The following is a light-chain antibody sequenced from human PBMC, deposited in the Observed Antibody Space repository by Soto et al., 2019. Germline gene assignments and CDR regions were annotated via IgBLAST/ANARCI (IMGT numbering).Light chain of an antibody. Sequence: QPASVSGSPGQSITISCTGTSSDVGGYNYVSWYQQHPGKAPKLMIYDVSNRPSGVSNRFSGSKSGNTASLTISGLQAEDEADYYCSSYTSSSTYVVFGGGTKLTVL. V-gene: IGLV2-14*01. CDR1: SSDVGGYNY. CDR3: SSYTSSSTYVV. J-gene: IGLJ2*01. CDR2: DVS.